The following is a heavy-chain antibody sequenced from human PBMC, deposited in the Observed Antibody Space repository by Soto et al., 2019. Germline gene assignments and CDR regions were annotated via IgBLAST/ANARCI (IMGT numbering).Heavy chain of an antibody. V-gene: IGHV3-15*01. CDR2: IKSKTDGGTT. Sequence: GGSLRLSCAASGFTFSNAWMSWVRQAPGKGLEWVGRIKSKTDGGTTDYAAPVKGRFTISRDDSKNTLYLQMNSLKTEGTAVYYCVGSSWFSRDDYWGQGTLVTVSS. CDR1: GFTFSNAW. J-gene: IGHJ4*02. D-gene: IGHD6-13*01. CDR3: VGSSWFSRDDY.